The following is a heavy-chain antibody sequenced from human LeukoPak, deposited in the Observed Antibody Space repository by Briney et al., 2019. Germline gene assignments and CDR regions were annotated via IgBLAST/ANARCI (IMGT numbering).Heavy chain of an antibody. V-gene: IGHV3-7*01. D-gene: IGHD6-13*01. Sequence: GGSLRLSCAASGFTFSSYLMSWVRQAPGKGLEWVANIKQDGSEKYYVDSVKGRFTISRDNAKHSLYLQMNSLRAEDTAVYYCARGKIASPGTIDYWGQGTLVTVSS. CDR3: ARGKIASPGTIDY. CDR1: GFTFSSYL. CDR2: IKQDGSEK. J-gene: IGHJ4*02.